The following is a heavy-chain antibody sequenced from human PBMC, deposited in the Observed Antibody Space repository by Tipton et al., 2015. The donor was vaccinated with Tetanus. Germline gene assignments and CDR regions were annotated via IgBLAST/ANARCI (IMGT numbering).Heavy chain of an antibody. CDR2: INHTGST. D-gene: IGHD3-10*01. CDR3: VRGRGSGAQSFGFEH. J-gene: IGHJ4*02. CDR1: GGSISSGTFY. Sequence: LRLSCTVSGGSISSGTFYWDWIRQTPGKGLEWIGEINHTGSTNYNPSLRSRVTISAVGSKNHFSLKLTSVTAADTGVYFCVRGRGSGAQSFGFEHWGRGTQVTVSS. V-gene: IGHV4-39*07.